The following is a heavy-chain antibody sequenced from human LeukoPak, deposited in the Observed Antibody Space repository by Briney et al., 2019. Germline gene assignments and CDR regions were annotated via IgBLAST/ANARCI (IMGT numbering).Heavy chain of an antibody. V-gene: IGHV1-2*04. CDR3: ARETVTSMNGMDV. D-gene: IGHD4-17*01. CDR2: INPNSGGT. CDR1: GYTFTGYY. Sequence: ASVKVSCTASGYTFTGYYMHWVRQAPGQGLEWMGWINPNSGGTNYAQKFQGWVTMTRDTSISTAYMELSRLRSDDTAVYYCARETVTSMNGMDVWGKGTTVTVSS. J-gene: IGHJ6*04.